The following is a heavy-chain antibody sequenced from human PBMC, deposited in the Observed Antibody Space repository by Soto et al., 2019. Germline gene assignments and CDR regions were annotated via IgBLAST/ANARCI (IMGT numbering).Heavy chain of an antibody. V-gene: IGHV3-23*01. D-gene: IGHD2-15*01. CDR1: RFTLSSYA. CDR3: AKARCTSNTCYVPDH. Sequence: GSLRLSCAASRFTLSSYAMTWVRQAPGRGLEWVSGISGSGGSTSYADSVKGRITISRDNPKNTLYLQMSSLRVEDTAVYYCAKARCTSNTCYVPDHWGQGTLVTVSS. J-gene: IGHJ5*02. CDR2: ISGSGGST.